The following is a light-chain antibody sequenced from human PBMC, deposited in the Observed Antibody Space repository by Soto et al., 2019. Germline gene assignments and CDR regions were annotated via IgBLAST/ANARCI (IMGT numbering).Light chain of an antibody. V-gene: IGLV1-44*01. CDR2: SFY. Sequence: QSVLTQPPSASGTPGQRVTISCSGSSSNIGINTVNWYQQLPGTAPKLLIYSFYQRPSGVPDRFSGSKSGTSASLAISGLQSEDEXDYHCSSWDDSLNAVVFGGGTKLTVL. CDR3: SSWDDSLNAVV. CDR1: SSNIGINT. J-gene: IGLJ2*01.